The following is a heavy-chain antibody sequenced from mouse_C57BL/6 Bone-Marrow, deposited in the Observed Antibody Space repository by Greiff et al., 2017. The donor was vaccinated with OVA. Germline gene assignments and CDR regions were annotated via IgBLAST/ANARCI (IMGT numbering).Heavy chain of an antibody. V-gene: IGHV1-81*01. J-gene: IGHJ1*03. D-gene: IGHD1-1*01. CDR2: IYPRSGNT. CDR3: AREGGSSHWFFDV. CDR1: GYTFTSYG. Sequence: VQVVESGAELARPGASVKLSCKASGYTFTSYGISWVKQRTGQGLEWIGEIYPRSGNTYYNEKFKGKATLTADKSSSTAYMELRSLTSEDSAVYFCAREGGSSHWFFDVWGTGTTVTVSS.